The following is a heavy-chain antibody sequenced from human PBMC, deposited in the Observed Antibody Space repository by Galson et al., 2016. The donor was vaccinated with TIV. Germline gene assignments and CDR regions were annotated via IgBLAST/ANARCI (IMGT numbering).Heavy chain of an antibody. CDR1: GYTVTELS. CDR2: FDPEYGET. Sequence: SVKVSCKVSGYTVTELSMHWVRQTPEKSLEWMGGFDPEYGETIYAQKFQGRVSMTEDTFTDTAYMELSSLVSDGTAVYYCATDLVYYYDSSGYSWGQGTLVTVSS. V-gene: IGHV1-24*01. CDR3: ATDLVYYYDSSGYS. D-gene: IGHD3-22*01. J-gene: IGHJ4*02.